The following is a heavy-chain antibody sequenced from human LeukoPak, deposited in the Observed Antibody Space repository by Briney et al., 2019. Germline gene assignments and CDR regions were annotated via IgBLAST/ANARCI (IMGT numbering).Heavy chain of an antibody. J-gene: IGHJ4*02. CDR1: GGSISSYY. CDR3: AGGPSPDY. V-gene: IGHV4-59*08. D-gene: IGHD3-16*01. Sequence: SETLSLTCTVSGGSISSYYWSWIRQPPGKGLEWIGYIYYSGSTNYNPSLKSRVTISVDTSKNQFSLKLSSVTAADTAVYYCAGGPSPDYWGQGTLVTVSS. CDR2: IYYSGST.